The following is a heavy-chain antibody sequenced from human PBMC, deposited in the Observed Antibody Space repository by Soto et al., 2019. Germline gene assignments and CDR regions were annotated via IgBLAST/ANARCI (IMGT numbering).Heavy chain of an antibody. Sequence: QVQLVESGGGVVQPGRSLRLSCAASGFPFTTYGMHWVREGPGKGLEWVAVISYDGSNKYYADSVKGRFTISRDNSKNMLYLQMNSLRPEDTALYYRVGGQYYFDYRGQGTLVTVSS. CDR3: VGGQYYFDY. J-gene: IGHJ4*02. V-gene: IGHV3-30*03. CDR1: GFPFTTYG. D-gene: IGHD3-10*01. CDR2: ISYDGSNK.